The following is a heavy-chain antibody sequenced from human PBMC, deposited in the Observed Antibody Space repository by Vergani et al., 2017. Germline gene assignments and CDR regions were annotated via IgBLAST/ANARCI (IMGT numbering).Heavy chain of an antibody. J-gene: IGHJ6*02. CDR2: INHTGRP. CDR1: GGSFTSYH. Sequence: QVQLQESGPGLVKPSETLSLTCVVNGGSFTSYHWTWIRQSAGEGLDWVCDINHTGRPDYNPSLKSPLTMSVDKSRSQFSLTLNSVTATDTAIYFCARVNTEANGHLYYYYCMDVWGQGTAVTV. CDR3: ARVNTEANGHLYYYYCMDV. D-gene: IGHD5-18*01. V-gene: IGHV4-34*10.